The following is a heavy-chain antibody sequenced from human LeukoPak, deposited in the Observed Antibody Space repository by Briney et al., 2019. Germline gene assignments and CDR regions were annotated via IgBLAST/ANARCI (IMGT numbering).Heavy chain of an antibody. J-gene: IGHJ6*03. CDR3: ARNRGYYDFWSGYYADYYYYYMDV. CDR1: GGSISSGDYY. D-gene: IGHD3-3*01. CDR2: IYYSGST. V-gene: IGHV4-30-4*08. Sequence: TLSLTCTVSGGSISSGDYYWSWIRQPPGKGLEWIGYIYYSGSTYYNPSLKSRVTISVDTSKNQLSLKLSSVTAADTAVYYCARNRGYYDFWSGYYADYYYYYMDVWGKGTTVTVSS.